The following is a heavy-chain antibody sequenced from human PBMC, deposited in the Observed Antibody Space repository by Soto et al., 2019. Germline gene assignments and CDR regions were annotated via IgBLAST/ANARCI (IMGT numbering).Heavy chain of an antibody. V-gene: IGHV4-30-4*01. D-gene: IGHD3-3*01. CDR2: IYYSGST. CDR3: ARMGVLEWIHTPYDY. CDR1: GGSISSGDYY. J-gene: IGHJ4*02. Sequence: SETLSLTCTVSGGSISSGDYYWSWIRQPPGKGLEWIGYIYYSGSTYYNPSLKSRVTISVDTSKNQFSLKLSSVTAADTAVYYCARMGVLEWIHTPYDYWGQGTLVTVSS.